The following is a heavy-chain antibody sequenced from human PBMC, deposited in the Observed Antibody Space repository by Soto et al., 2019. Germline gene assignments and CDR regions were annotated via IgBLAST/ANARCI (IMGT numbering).Heavy chain of an antibody. V-gene: IGHV4-34*01. CDR3: VRGPDPLVRPSYYFDY. J-gene: IGHJ4*02. CDR1: GGSFSGYY. CDR2: INHSGST. Sequence: QVQLQQWGAGLLKPSETLSLTCAVYGGSFSGYYWSWIRQPPGKGLEWIGEINHSGSTNYNPSLKSRVTISVDTSKNQFSLKLSSVTAADTAVYYCVRGPDPLVRPSYYFDYWGQGTLVTVSS. D-gene: IGHD2-2*01.